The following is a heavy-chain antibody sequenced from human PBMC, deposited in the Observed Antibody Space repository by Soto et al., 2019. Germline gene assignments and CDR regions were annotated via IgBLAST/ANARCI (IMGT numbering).Heavy chain of an antibody. D-gene: IGHD2-21*02. CDR2: VNPSGGHT. V-gene: IGHV1-46*01. CDR3: ARGGHVVVVTAALDY. Sequence: QVQLVQSGAEVKKPEASVKVSCKASGDTFTDYYIHWVRQAPGQGLEWMGTVNPSGGHTTYAQHFLGRMTMTRDTSTSTLYMELTSLTSEDTAVYYCARGGHVVVVTAALDYWGQGPLVTVSS. J-gene: IGHJ4*02. CDR1: GDTFTDYY.